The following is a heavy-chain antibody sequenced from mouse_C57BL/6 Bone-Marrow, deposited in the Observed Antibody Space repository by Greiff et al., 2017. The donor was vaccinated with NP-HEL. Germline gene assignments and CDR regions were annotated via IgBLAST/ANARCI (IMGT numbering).Heavy chain of an antibody. Sequence: QVQLQQSGAELARPGASVKLSCKASGYTFTSYGISWVKQRTGQGLGWIGEIYPRSGNTYYNEKFKGKATLTADKSSSTAYMELRSLTSEDSAVYFCARGRGTYYSNSCAMDYWGQGTSVTVSS. D-gene: IGHD2-5*01. CDR3: ARGRGTYYSNSCAMDY. J-gene: IGHJ4*01. CDR2: IYPRSGNT. V-gene: IGHV1-81*01. CDR1: GYTFTSYG.